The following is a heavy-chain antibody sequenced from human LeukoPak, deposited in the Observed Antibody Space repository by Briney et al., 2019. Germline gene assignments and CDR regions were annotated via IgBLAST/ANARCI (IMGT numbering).Heavy chain of an antibody. V-gene: IGHV4-34*01. CDR2: INHSGST. D-gene: IGHD6-25*01. CDR3: ARATSADA. CDR1: GGSFSGYY. Sequence: SETLSLTCAVYGGSFSGYYWSWIRQPPGKGLEWIGEINHSGSTNYNPSLKSRVTISVDTSKNQFSLKLSSVTAADAAVYYCARATSADAWGQGTLATVSS. J-gene: IGHJ5*02.